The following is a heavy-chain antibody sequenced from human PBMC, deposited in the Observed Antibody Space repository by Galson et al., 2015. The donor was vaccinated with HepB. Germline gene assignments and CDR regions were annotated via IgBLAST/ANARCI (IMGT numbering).Heavy chain of an antibody. Sequence: SVKVSCKASGGASGSYSITWVRQAPGQGLEWMGRIIPSLGIANYAQKFQGRVTITADKSTSTVYMELSSLNSGDTAVYYCARHYIGVQPGVTNYYNGMDVWGLGTAVTVSS. CDR2: IIPSLGIA. CDR3: ARHYIGVQPGVTNYYNGMDV. CDR1: GGASGSYS. J-gene: IGHJ6*02. V-gene: IGHV1-69*02. D-gene: IGHD2-2*01.